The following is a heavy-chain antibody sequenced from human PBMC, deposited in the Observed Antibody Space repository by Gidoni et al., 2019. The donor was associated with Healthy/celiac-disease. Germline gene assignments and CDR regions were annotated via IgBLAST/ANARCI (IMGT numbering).Heavy chain of an antibody. V-gene: IGHV3-23*01. J-gene: IGHJ4*02. CDR2: ISGSGGST. D-gene: IGHD3-22*01. CDR3: AKDISFDYYDSSGYYSGLDY. CDR1: GFTFSSSA. Sequence: EVQLLESGGGLVQPGGSLRLSCAASGFTFSSSALSWVRQAPGKGLEWFSAISGSGGSTYYADSVKGRFTISRDNSKNTLSLQMNSLRAEDTAVYYCAKDISFDYYDSSGYYSGLDYWGQGTLVTVSS.